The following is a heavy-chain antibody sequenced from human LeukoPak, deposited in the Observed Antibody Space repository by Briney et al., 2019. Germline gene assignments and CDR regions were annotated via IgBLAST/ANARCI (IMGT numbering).Heavy chain of an antibody. J-gene: IGHJ3*02. D-gene: IGHD6-13*01. Sequence: PGGSLRLSCAASGFTVSSNYMSWVRQAPGKGLEWVSSISSSSSYIYYADSVKGRFTISRDNAKNSLYLQMNSLRAEDTAIYSCAKEKGMAATGRDAFDIWGQGTMVTVSS. V-gene: IGHV3-21*04. CDR1: GFTVSSNY. CDR2: ISSSSSYI. CDR3: AKEKGMAATGRDAFDI.